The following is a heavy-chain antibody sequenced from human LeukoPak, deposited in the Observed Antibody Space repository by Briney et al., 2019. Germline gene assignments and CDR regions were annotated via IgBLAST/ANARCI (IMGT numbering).Heavy chain of an antibody. V-gene: IGHV1-46*01. CDR3: ARGRTTQSYASSGFYPRDY. Sequence: ASVKVSCEASGYNFTNYYVHWVRQAPGQGLEWLGMINPSGGSTVYAQMLQGRLTMTTDMSSRTVYMELNSLTSEDTAVYYCARGRTTQSYASSGFYPRDYWGQGTLVTVSS. D-gene: IGHD3-22*01. CDR1: GYNFTNYY. CDR2: INPSGGST. J-gene: IGHJ4*02.